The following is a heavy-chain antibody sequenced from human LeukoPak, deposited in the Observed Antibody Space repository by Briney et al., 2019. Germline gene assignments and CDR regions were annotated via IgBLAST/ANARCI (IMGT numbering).Heavy chain of an antibody. Sequence: GGSLRLSCAASGFTFSSYGMSWVRQAPGKGLEWVSAISGSGGSTYYADSVKGRFTISRDNAKNSLYLQMNSLRAEDTAIYYCARGGSSWYYFDYWGQGTLVTVSS. D-gene: IGHD6-13*01. CDR2: ISGSGGST. V-gene: IGHV3-23*01. CDR1: GFTFSSYG. CDR3: ARGGSSWYYFDY. J-gene: IGHJ4*02.